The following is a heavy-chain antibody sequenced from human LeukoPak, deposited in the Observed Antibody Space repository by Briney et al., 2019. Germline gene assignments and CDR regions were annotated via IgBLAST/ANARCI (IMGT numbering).Heavy chain of an antibody. CDR2: IYPGDSET. Sequence: GESLKISCRGSGYRFTNYRIAWVRQMPGKGLEWMGIIYPGDSETTYSPSFQGQFTISADKSINTAYLQWSSLKTSDTAMYYCARLDEDFYYDGSGYYFWGQGTLVTVSS. J-gene: IGHJ4*02. D-gene: IGHD3-22*01. CDR1: GYRFTNYR. CDR3: ARLDEDFYYDGSGYYF. V-gene: IGHV5-51*01.